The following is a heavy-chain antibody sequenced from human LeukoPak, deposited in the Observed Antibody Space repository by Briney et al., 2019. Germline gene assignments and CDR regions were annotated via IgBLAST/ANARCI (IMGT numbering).Heavy chain of an antibody. CDR1: GGSIIGEY. CDR2: IYRSGTT. Sequence: SETLSLTCTVSGGSIIGEYWSWIRQPAGKGLEWIGRIYRSGTTTYNPSRKSRVNMSEETSKNQFSLKLSSVTAADTAVYYCARGITGSTGFDYWGQGTPVAVSS. J-gene: IGHJ4*02. D-gene: IGHD1-7*01. CDR3: ARGITGSTGFDY. V-gene: IGHV4-4*07.